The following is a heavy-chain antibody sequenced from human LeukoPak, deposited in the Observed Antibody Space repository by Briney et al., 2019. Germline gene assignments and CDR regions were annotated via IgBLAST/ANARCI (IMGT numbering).Heavy chain of an antibody. CDR2: ISAYNGNT. CDR3: ARGEVVTAIPRWFDP. J-gene: IGHJ5*02. Sequence: VASVKVSCKASGYTFTSYGISWVRQAPGQGLEWMGWISAYNGNTNYAQKLKGRVTMTTDTSTSTAYMELRSLRSDDTAVYYCARGEVVTAIPRWFDPWGQGTLVTVSS. D-gene: IGHD2-21*02. V-gene: IGHV1-18*01. CDR1: GYTFTSYG.